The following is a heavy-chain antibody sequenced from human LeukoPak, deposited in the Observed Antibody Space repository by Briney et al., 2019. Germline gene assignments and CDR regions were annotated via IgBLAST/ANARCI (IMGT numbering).Heavy chain of an antibody. CDR1: GYTFSIYY. CDR2: ISPSGGST. D-gene: IGHD3-10*01. J-gene: IGHJ4*02. CDR3: ARRQPSGSYSIDY. V-gene: IGHV1-46*01. Sequence: ASVTLSCTASGYTFSIYYMHWVRQAPGQGLEWMGIISPSGGSTSYAQKFQGRVTMTRDTSTSTVYMELSSLSPEDTAVYYCARRQPSGSYSIDYWGQGTLVTVSS.